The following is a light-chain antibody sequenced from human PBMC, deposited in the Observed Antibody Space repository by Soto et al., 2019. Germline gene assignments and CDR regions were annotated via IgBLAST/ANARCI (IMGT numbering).Light chain of an antibody. J-gene: IGKJ1*01. CDR3: QQYGRSPRT. CDR2: GAS. CDR1: QSLSGTY. V-gene: IGKV3-20*01. Sequence: EIVLTQSPGTLSLSPGERVTLSCRASQSLSGTYLAWYQQKPGQAPRLLIHGASSRVTGIPDRFSGSGSGTDFTLTISRLEPEDFAGYYCQQYGRSPRTFGQGTKVEIK.